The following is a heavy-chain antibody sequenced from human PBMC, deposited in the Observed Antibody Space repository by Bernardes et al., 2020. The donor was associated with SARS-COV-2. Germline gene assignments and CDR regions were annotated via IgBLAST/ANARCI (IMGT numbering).Heavy chain of an antibody. CDR1: GFTFGDYG. Sequence: SLRLSCTASGFTFGDYGMTWVRQAPGKGLEWVSYMRSKVHGGASEYAASVQGRFSISRDDSKSIAYLQMNSLKIEDTAVYYCVRAGGYDFYLDSWGQGTVVTVSS. J-gene: IGHJ4*02. D-gene: IGHD5-12*01. CDR3: VRAGGYDFYLDS. CDR2: MRSKVHGGAS. V-gene: IGHV3-49*04.